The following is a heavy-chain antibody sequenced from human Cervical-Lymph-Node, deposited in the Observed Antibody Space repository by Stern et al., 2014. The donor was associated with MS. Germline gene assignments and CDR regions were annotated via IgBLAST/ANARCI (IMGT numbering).Heavy chain of an antibody. J-gene: IGHJ5*02. CDR3: ARGATQAFDP. CDR1: GGCISSYY. V-gene: IGHV4-59*01. CDR2: IYYSGST. Sequence: QVQLQESGPGLVKPSETLSLTCTVSGGCISSYYWSWIRQPPGKGLEWIGYIYYSGSTNYNPSLKSRVTISVDTSKNQFSLKLSSVTAADTAVYYCARGATQAFDPWGQGTLVTVSS.